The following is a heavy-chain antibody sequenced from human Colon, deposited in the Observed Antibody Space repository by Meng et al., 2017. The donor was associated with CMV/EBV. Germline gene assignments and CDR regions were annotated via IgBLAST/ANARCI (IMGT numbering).Heavy chain of an antibody. CDR1: GGSFSGYY. Sequence: QVQLPQWGAGLFKPSETLSLTCAVYGGSFSGYYWSWIRQPPGKGLEWIGEINHSGSTNYNPSLKSRVTISVDTSKNQFSLKLSSVTAADTAVYYCARGDSGSYYYGDYWGQGTLVTVSS. D-gene: IGHD1-26*01. V-gene: IGHV4-34*01. CDR2: INHSGST. J-gene: IGHJ4*02. CDR3: ARGDSGSYYYGDY.